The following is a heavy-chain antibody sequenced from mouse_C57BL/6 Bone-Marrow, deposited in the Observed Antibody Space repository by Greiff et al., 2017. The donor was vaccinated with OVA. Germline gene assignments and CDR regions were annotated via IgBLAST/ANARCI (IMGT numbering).Heavy chain of an antibody. CDR2: INPGSGGT. CDR1: GYAFTNYL. D-gene: IGHD2-3*01. Sequence: QVQLQQSGAELVRPGPSVKVSCKASGYAFTNYLIEWVKQRPGQGLEWIGVINPGSGGTNYNEKFKGKATLTADKSSSTAYMQLSSLTSEDSAVYFCARDDGSWFAYWGQGTLVTVSA. J-gene: IGHJ3*01. V-gene: IGHV1-54*01. CDR3: ARDDGSWFAY.